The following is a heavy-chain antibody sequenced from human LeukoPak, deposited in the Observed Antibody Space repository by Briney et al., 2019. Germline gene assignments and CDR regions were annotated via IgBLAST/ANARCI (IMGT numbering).Heavy chain of an antibody. CDR1: GFIFSSYV. V-gene: IGHV3-23*01. D-gene: IGHD4-17*01. Sequence: GGSLRLSCAASGFIFSSYVMSWVRQAPGKGLEWVSGIINSDGTTYYADSLKGRFTLSRDNSKNTLHLQMNSLRAEDTALYYCAKDMGFYGEAFDYWGQGTLVTVSS. CDR2: IINSDGTT. J-gene: IGHJ4*02. CDR3: AKDMGFYGEAFDY.